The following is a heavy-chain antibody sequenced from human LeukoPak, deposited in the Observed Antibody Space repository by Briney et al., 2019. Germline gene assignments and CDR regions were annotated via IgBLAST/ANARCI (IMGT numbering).Heavy chain of an antibody. J-gene: IGHJ4*02. Sequence: SETLSLTCTVSGGSISSYYWSWIRQPPGKGLEWIGYIYYSGSTNYNPSLKSRVTISVDTSKNQFSLKLSSVTAADTAVYYCARVDASYYYGSGSHNEWGQGTLVTVFS. D-gene: IGHD3-10*01. CDR3: ARVDASYYYGSGSHNE. V-gene: IGHV4-59*01. CDR1: GGSISSYY. CDR2: IYYSGST.